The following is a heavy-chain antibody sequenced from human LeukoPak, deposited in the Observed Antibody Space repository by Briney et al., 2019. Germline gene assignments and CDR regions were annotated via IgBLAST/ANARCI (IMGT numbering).Heavy chain of an antibody. CDR2: IYYSGST. CDR1: GGSISSSSYY. Sequence: SETLSLTCTVSGGSISSSSYYWGWIRQPPGKGLEWIGSIYYSGSTYYNPSLKSRVTMSVDTSKNQFSLKLSSVTAADTAVYYCARDVSGSLDYWGQGTLVTVSS. CDR3: ARDVSGSLDY. J-gene: IGHJ4*02. D-gene: IGHD1-26*01. V-gene: IGHV4-39*07.